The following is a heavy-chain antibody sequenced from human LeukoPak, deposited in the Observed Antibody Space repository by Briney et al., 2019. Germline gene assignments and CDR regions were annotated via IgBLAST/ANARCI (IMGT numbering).Heavy chain of an antibody. J-gene: IGHJ5*02. D-gene: IGHD2-21*01. CDR1: GGTFSSYA. V-gene: IGHV1-69*05. CDR2: IIPIFGTA. Sequence: ASVKVSCKASGGTFSSYAISWVRQAPGQGLEWMGRIIPIFGTANYAQKFQGRVTITTDESTSTAYMELSSLRSEDTAVYYCARDYCGGDCYFGWFDPWGQGTLVTVSS. CDR3: ARDYCGGDCYFGWFDP.